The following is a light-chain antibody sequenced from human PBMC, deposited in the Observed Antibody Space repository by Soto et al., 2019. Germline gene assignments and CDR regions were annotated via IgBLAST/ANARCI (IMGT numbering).Light chain of an antibody. CDR1: QSVSSN. CDR2: GAS. V-gene: IGKV3-20*01. J-gene: IGKJ1*01. CDR3: QTYGSSPWA. Sequence: DIVMTQSPATLSVSVGDRVTLSCRASQSVSSNLAWYQQKPGQAPRLLIYGASSRATGIPDSFSGSASGTDFTLNISRLQTEDLAVYYCQTYGSSPWAFGRGTKVDIK.